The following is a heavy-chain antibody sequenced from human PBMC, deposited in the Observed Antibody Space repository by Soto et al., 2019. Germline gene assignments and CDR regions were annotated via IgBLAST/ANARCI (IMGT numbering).Heavy chain of an antibody. CDR3: ARVVLAQLGEDIVVVPAAHYGMDV. CDR1: VYTLTELS. J-gene: IGHJ6*02. V-gene: IGHV1-24*01. CDR2: FDPEDGTA. Sequence: EASVKVSCKVSVYTLTELSMHWVRQAPGKGLEWMGGFDPEDGTANYAQKFQGRVTITADESTSTAYMELSSLRSEDTAVYYCARVVLAQLGEDIVVVPAAHYGMDVWGQGTTVTVSS. D-gene: IGHD2-2*01.